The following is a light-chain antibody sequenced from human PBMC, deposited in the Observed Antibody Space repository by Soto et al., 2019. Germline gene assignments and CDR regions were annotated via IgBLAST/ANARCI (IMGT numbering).Light chain of an antibody. Sequence: DIVMTQSPLSLPVTPGEPASISCRSSQSLLHSNGYNYLDWYLQKPGQSPQVLIYLGSNRASGVPDRFSGSGSGTDFTLKISRVEAEDVGFYYCMQGLQPPLTFGQRTRLEIK. J-gene: IGKJ5*01. V-gene: IGKV2-28*01. CDR2: LGS. CDR1: QSLLHSNGYNY. CDR3: MQGLQPPLT.